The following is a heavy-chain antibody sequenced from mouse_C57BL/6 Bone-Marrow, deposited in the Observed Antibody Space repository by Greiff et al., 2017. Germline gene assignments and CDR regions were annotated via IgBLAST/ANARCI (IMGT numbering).Heavy chain of an antibody. CDR1: GYAFSSYW. CDR3: ARGLRSFAY. J-gene: IGHJ3*01. Sequence: VQLPQSGAELVKPGASVKISCKASGYAFSSYWMNWVKQRPGTGLEWIGQIYPGDGDTNYNGKFKGKATLTADKSSSTAYMQLSSRTAEDSAVDFCARGLRSFAYWGQGTLVTVSA. CDR2: IYPGDGDT. D-gene: IGHD1-1*01. V-gene: IGHV1-80*01.